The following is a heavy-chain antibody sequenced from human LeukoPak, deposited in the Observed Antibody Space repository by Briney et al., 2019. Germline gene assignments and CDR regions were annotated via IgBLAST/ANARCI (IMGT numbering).Heavy chain of an antibody. Sequence: ASVKVSCKASGYTFTSYYMHWVRQAPGQGLEWMGIINPSGGSTSYAQKFQGRVTMTRDTSTSTVYMELSSLRSEDTAVYYCARESGVGFGELQDASGIWGQGTMVTVSS. V-gene: IGHV1-46*01. CDR1: GYTFTSYY. CDR3: ARESGVGFGELQDASGI. J-gene: IGHJ3*02. CDR2: INPSGGST. D-gene: IGHD3-10*01.